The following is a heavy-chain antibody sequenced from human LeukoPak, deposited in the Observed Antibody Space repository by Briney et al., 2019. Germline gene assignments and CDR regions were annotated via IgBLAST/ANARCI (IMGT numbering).Heavy chain of an antibody. CDR1: GFTFSSYA. V-gene: IGHV3-23*01. CDR2: ISGSGGST. CDR3: AKDRHCSGGSCYYSTPWFDP. Sequence: PGGSLRLSCAASGFTFSSYAMSWVRQAPGKGLEWVSAISGSGGSTYYADSVKGRFTISRDNSKNTLYLQMNGLRAEDTAVYYCAKDRHCSGGSCYYSTPWFDPWGQGTLVTVSS. J-gene: IGHJ5*02. D-gene: IGHD2-15*01.